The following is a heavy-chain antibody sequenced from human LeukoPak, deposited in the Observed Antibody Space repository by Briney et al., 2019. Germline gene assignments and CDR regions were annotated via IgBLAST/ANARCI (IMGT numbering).Heavy chain of an antibody. J-gene: IGHJ5*02. CDR3: ARDLNLRYSSSWYFWFDP. Sequence: SETLSLTCTVSGGSISSYYWSWIRQPAGKGLEWIGRIYTSGSTNYNPSLKSRVTMSVDTSKNQFSLKLSSVTAADTAVYYCARDLNLRYSSSWYFWFDPWGQGTLVTVSS. V-gene: IGHV4-4*07. CDR1: GGSISSYY. CDR2: IYTSGST. D-gene: IGHD6-13*01.